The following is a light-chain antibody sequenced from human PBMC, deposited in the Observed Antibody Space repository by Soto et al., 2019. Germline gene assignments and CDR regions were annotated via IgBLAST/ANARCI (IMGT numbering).Light chain of an antibody. Sequence: EIVLTQSPGTLSLSPGERATISCRASPSVSSIYLACNHQKPGQAPRLLLYVASSRATGIPVRFSGSGSGTDFTLTISRLEPEDFAVSYCQQYGSSPWTFGQGTKVEIK. V-gene: IGKV3-20*01. J-gene: IGKJ1*01. CDR2: VAS. CDR3: QQYGSSPWT. CDR1: PSVSSIY.